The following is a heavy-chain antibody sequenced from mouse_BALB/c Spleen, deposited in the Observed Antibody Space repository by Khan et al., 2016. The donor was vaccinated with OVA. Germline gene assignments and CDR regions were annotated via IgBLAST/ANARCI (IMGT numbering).Heavy chain of an antibody. Sequence: QVQLQQSGAELARPGASVTMSCKASGYTFATYTIHWVKERPGQGLEWIGYINPGSGYTNYNQKFRDKATLTADISSSAAYMQLSSLTSDDSAVYHCARSTMITRRYFGVWGAGTTVTVSS. V-gene: IGHV1-4*01. CDR3: ARSTMITRRYFGV. J-gene: IGHJ1*01. CDR2: INPGSGYT. CDR1: GYTFATYT. D-gene: IGHD2-4*01.